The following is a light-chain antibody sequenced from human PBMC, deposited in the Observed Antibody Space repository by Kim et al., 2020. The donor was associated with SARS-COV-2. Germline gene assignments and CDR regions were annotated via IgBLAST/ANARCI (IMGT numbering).Light chain of an antibody. CDR1: KLGDKY. J-gene: IGLJ2*01. V-gene: IGLV3-1*01. Sequence: SVSPEQTASITCSGDKLGDKYACWYQQKPGQSPVLVIYQDSKRPSGIPERFSGSNSGNTATLTISGTRAMDEADYYCQAWDSSTGVFGGGTQLTVL. CDR3: QAWDSSTGV. CDR2: QDS.